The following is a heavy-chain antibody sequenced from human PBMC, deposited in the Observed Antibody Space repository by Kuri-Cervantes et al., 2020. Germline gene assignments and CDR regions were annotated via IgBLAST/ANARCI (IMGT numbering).Heavy chain of an antibody. J-gene: IGHJ2*01. D-gene: IGHD3-9*01. V-gene: IGHV4-59*08. Sequence: SETLSLTCTVSGGSISSYYWSWIRQPPGKGLEWIGYIYYSGGTNYNPSLKSRVTISVDTSKNQFSLKLSSVTAADTAVYYCARVLRSSEYYDILTGYALPNWYFDLWGRGTLVTVSS. CDR3: ARVLRSSEYYDILTGYALPNWYFDL. CDR1: GGSISSYY. CDR2: IYYSGGT.